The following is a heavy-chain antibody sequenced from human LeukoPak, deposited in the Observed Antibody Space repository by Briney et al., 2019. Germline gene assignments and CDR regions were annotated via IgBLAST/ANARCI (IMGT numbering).Heavy chain of an antibody. V-gene: IGHV1-69*01. CDR1: GGTFSSYA. Sequence: GSSVKVSCKASGGTFSSYAISWVRQAPGQGLEWMGGIIPIFGTANYAQKFQGRVTITADESTSTAYMELSSLRSEDTAVYYCAREYYDSSGYYWYFDYWGQGTLVTVSS. J-gene: IGHJ4*02. CDR2: IIPIFGTA. CDR3: AREYYDSSGYYWYFDY. D-gene: IGHD3-22*01.